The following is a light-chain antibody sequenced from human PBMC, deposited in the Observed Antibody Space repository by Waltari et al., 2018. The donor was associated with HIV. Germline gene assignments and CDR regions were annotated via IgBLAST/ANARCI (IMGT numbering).Light chain of an antibody. CDR3: YSATENTVV. Sequence: SYELTQPSSMSVSPGQTARITCSGDVLARKYGRWLQQKPGQAPVVVIYEDTERPSGIPDRFSGSTSGTTVTLIITGVQVEDDADYYCYSATENTVVFGGGTNLTVL. V-gene: IGLV3-27*01. J-gene: IGLJ2*01. CDR1: VLARKY. CDR2: EDT.